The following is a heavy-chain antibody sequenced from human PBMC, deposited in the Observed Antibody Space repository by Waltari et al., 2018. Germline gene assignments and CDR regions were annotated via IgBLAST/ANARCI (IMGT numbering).Heavy chain of an antibody. V-gene: IGHV3-7*01. J-gene: IGHJ4*02. CDR1: GFNFASYW. Sequence: EVQLVEFGGGLVQPGGSLRLSCAASGFNFASYWMTWVRRAPGKGLAWVANIRTDGSQSFCVDSLKGRFTISRDNTKNSLYLQMNSLRVEDTAVYYCARDLNGGNAFDYWGQGTLVTVSS. CDR3: ARDLNGGNAFDY. D-gene: IGHD1-1*01. CDR2: IRTDGSQS.